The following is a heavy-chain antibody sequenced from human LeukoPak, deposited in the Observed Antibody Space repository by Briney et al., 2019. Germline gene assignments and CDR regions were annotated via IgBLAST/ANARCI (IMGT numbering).Heavy chain of an antibody. V-gene: IGHV4-59*01. CDR2: IYYSGST. Sequence: SETLSLTCTVSGGSISSYYWSWIRQPPGKGLEWIGYIYYSGSTNYNPPLKSRVTISVDTSKNQFSLKLRSVTAADTAVYYCARDGLAPWAFDIWGQGTMVTVSS. CDR1: GGSISSYY. J-gene: IGHJ3*02. D-gene: IGHD6-6*01. CDR3: ARDGLAPWAFDI.